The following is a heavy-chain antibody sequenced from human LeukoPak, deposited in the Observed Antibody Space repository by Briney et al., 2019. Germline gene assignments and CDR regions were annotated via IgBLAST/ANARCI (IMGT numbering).Heavy chain of an antibody. V-gene: IGHV3-66*02. CDR1: GFIASKHY. D-gene: IGHD3-10*01. J-gene: IGHJ4*02. CDR3: ARTGNQGPYFDL. Sequence: PGGSLRLSCAASGFIASKHYMSWVRQAPGKGLEWVSVVFAGGSIYYIDSVKGRFTISRDNPNNTVYLQMNSLTPDDTAVYYCARTGNQGPYFDLWGQGILVTVSS. CDR2: VFAGGSI.